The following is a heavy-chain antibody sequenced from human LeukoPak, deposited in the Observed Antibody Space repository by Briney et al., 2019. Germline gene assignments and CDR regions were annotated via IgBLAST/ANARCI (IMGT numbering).Heavy chain of an antibody. D-gene: IGHD6-13*01. CDR3: ARGKLAAAGRDY. V-gene: IGHV1-69*01. Sequence: SVKVSCKASGGTFSSYAISWVRQAPGQGLEWMGGIIPIFGTANYAQKFQGRVTITADESTSTAYMELSSLRSEDTAVYYCARGKLAAAGRDYWGQGTLVTVSS. J-gene: IGHJ4*02. CDR2: IIPIFGTA. CDR1: GGTFSSYA.